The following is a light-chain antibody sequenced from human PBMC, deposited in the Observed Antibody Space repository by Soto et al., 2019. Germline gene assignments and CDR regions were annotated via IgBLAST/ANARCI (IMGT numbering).Light chain of an antibody. CDR2: AAS. CDR3: QQANSFPIT. CDR1: QGIGSW. J-gene: IGKJ5*01. Sequence: DIQMTRSPSSVAASVGARVTVTCRASQGIGSWLAWYQKKTGKAPILLIYAASSLQSGVPSRFSGSGSGTDFTLTISSLQPEEGAIDVCQQANSFPITFCQGTRLEIK. V-gene: IGKV1-12*01.